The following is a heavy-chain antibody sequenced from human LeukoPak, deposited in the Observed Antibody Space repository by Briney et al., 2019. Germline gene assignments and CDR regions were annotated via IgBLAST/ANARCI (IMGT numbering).Heavy chain of an antibody. CDR1: GYTFTSYG. D-gene: IGHD1-26*01. CDR2: ISAYNGNT. Sequence: ASVNVSCKASGYTFTSYGISWVRQAPGQGLEWMGWISAYNGNTNYAQKLQGRVTMTKDTYTSTAYMELRSLRSDDTAVYYCARDGEWGATTPGGYWGQGTLVTVSS. J-gene: IGHJ4*02. CDR3: ARDGEWGATTPGGY. V-gene: IGHV1-18*01.